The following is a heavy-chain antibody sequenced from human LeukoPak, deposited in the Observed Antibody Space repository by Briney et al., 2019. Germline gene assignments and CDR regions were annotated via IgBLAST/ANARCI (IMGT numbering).Heavy chain of an antibody. CDR3: AKDNLAYSSGWFSSVDYYYGMDV. V-gene: IGHV3-23*01. D-gene: IGHD6-19*01. Sequence: PGGSLRLSCAASGFTFSSYAMSWVRQAPGKGLEWVSAISGSGGSTYYADSVKGRFTISRDNSKNTLYLQMNSLRAEDTAVYYCAKDNLAYSSGWFSSVDYYYGMDVWGQGTTVTVSS. J-gene: IGHJ6*02. CDR2: ISGSGGST. CDR1: GFTFSSYA.